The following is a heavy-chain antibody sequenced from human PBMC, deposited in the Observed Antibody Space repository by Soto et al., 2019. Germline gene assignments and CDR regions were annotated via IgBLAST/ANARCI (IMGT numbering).Heavy chain of an antibody. CDR3: ARGLECRGYCLDKPTWFAP. V-gene: IGHV1-69*06. Sequence: ASVKVSCKASGGTFSTYTFSWVRQAPGQGLEWMGRIIPIFGTPYYAQKFQGRVTITADKSTSTVYMELSSLRSDDTAVYFCARGLECRGYCLDKPTWFAPRGQGTLVTVSS. D-gene: IGHD2-15*01. CDR1: GGTFSTYT. CDR2: IIPIFGTP. J-gene: IGHJ5*02.